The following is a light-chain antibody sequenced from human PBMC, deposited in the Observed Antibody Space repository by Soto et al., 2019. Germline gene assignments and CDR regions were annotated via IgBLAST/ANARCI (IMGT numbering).Light chain of an antibody. J-gene: IGKJ2*01. Sequence: DIQMTQSPSPLSATVGDRVTIPCRASQRISSWLAWYQQKPGKAPKLLMYKASTLESGVPSRFSGSGSGTEFTLTIRSLQPDDFATYYCQQYNSFPYTCGQGTRLEMK. CDR3: QQYNSFPYT. CDR2: KAS. V-gene: IGKV1-5*03. CDR1: QRISSW.